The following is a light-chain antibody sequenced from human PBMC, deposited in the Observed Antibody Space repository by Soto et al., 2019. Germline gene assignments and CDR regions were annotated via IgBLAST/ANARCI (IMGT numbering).Light chain of an antibody. CDR3: SSYTSRNTRV. CDR2: DVS. J-gene: IGLJ3*02. V-gene: IGLV2-14*01. Sequence: QSALTQPASVSGSPGQSITISCTGTSSDVGGYNHVSWYQQHPGKAPKLIIYDVSNRPSGVSDRFSGSQSGNTASLSISGLQPEDEADYHCSSYTSRNTRVFGGGTTLTVL. CDR1: SSDVGGYNH.